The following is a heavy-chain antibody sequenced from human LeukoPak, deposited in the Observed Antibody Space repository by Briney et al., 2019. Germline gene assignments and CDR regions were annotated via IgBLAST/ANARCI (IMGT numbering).Heavy chain of an antibody. CDR1: GFAFNTYA. Sequence: GGSLRLSCAASGFAFNTYAMSWVRQAPGKGLEWVAAISGSGAGTYYGHSVKGRFTISRDNSKNTLYLQMNTLRAEDTAIYYCARRGVSRDSHDHGGNSGFDTWGQGILVTVSS. CDR3: ARRGVSRDSHDHGGNSGFDT. V-gene: IGHV3-23*01. D-gene: IGHD4-23*01. J-gene: IGHJ5*02. CDR2: ISGSGAGT.